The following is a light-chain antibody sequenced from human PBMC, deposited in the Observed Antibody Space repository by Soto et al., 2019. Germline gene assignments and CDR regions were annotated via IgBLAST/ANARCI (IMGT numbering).Light chain of an antibody. Sequence: DIQMTQSPSPLSASVGDRVTISCRASQTIDKWLAWYQQKGGKAPKLLIYDASRLQSGVPSRFSGSGSGTEFTLTISSLQTDDFATYYCQQYHTYPWTFGQGTKVDIK. V-gene: IGKV1-5*01. CDR1: QTIDKW. J-gene: IGKJ1*01. CDR3: QQYHTYPWT. CDR2: DAS.